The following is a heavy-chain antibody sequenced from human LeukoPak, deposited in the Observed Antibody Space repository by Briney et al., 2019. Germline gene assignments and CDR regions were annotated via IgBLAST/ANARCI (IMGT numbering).Heavy chain of an antibody. V-gene: IGHV3-21*01. CDR2: ITRGSSVGT. J-gene: IGHJ4*02. CDR1: GFTFNIHD. D-gene: IGHD5-12*01. CDR3: ARVGGYDGKD. Sequence: GGSLRLSCAASGFTFNIHDMYWIRQAPGKGLECVSVITRGSSVGTYYADSVKGRFTISRDNAKNSLYLQMNSLRAEDTAVYYCARVGGYDGKDWGQGTLVTVSS.